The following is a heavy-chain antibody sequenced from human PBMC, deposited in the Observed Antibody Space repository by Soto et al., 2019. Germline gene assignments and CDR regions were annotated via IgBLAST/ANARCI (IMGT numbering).Heavy chain of an antibody. Sequence: EVQLVESGGGLVQPGGSLRLSCAASGFTFSSYWMHWVRQAPGKGLVWVSRMNSDGSTTSYADSEKGRFTISRDNAKNTVYLQMNSLTAEDTAVYYCARVGRGFWYFDLWGRGTLVTVSS. CDR3: ARVGRGFWYFDL. J-gene: IGHJ2*01. CDR2: MNSDGSTT. V-gene: IGHV3-74*01. CDR1: GFTFSSYW.